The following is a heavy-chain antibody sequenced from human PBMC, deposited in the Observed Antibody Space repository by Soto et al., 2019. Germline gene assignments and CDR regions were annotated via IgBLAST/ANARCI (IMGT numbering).Heavy chain of an antibody. CDR3: ARHSSGYYDESPLDD. CDR1: GFIFSNYS. Sequence: EVQLVESGGGLVKPGGSLRLSCAASGFIFSNYSMDWVRQAPGKGLEWVSSYSSSGSFIFYADSVKGRFTIPTDNAKNSLYLQMNSLRAEDAAVYYCARHSSGYYDESPLDDWGQGTLVTVSS. D-gene: IGHD3-22*01. J-gene: IGHJ4*02. V-gene: IGHV3-21*01. CDR2: YSSSGSFI.